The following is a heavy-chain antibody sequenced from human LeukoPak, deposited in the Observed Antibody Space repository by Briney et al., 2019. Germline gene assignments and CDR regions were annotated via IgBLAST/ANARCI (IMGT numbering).Heavy chain of an antibody. CDR1: GYSISSGYL. J-gene: IGHJ5*02. CDR2: IDGSGSS. CDR3: ARVPHNSSGDSCYSRWFDP. V-gene: IGHV4-38-2*02. Sequence: SETLSLTCTVSGYSISSGYLWGWIRQPPGKGLEWIGSIDGSGSSYYNPSLKSRVTISVDTSRNQFSLKMTSVTAADTAVYYCARVPHNSSGDSCYSRWFDPWGQGTLVIVSS. D-gene: IGHD2-15*01.